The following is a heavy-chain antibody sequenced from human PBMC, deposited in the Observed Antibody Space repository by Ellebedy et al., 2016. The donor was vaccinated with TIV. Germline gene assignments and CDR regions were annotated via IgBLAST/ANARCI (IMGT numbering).Heavy chain of an antibody. CDR2: IKEDGSTA. CDR3: ANFASVTN. D-gene: IGHD4-17*01. V-gene: IGHV3-7*01. J-gene: IGHJ4*02. Sequence: GESLKISCTASGFIFSGSWMHWVRQAPGKGLEWVANIKEDGSTAYYLDSVKGRFIISRDNAKNSLYMQMNSLRVEDTAVYYCANFASVTNWGQGTLVTVSS. CDR1: GFIFSGSW.